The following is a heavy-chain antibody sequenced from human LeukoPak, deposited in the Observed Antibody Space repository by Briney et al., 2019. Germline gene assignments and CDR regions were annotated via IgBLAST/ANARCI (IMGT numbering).Heavy chain of an antibody. CDR2: IYPGDSDT. CDR1: GYSFTSYW. Sequence: GESLKISCKGSGYSFTSYWIGWVRQMPGKGLEWMGIIYPGDSDTRYSPSFQGQVTISADKSISTAYLQWSSLKASDTAMYYCARGGYSYGYLVGTDYWGQGTLVTVSS. J-gene: IGHJ4*02. CDR3: ARGGYSYGYLVGTDY. V-gene: IGHV5-51*01. D-gene: IGHD5-18*01.